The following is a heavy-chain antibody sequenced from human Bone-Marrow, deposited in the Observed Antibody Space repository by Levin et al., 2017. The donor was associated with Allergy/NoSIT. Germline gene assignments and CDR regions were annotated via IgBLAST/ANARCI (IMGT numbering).Heavy chain of an antibody. J-gene: IGHJ4*02. CDR1: GFNFGNYA. Sequence: GGSLRLSCAASGFNFGNYAMSWVRQAPGKGLEWVSVISDSGVSTYYADSVKGRFAISRDSSKNTVYLQMDSLRAEDTAVYYCAKGKRWLGELDHWGQGTLVSVSS. V-gene: IGHV3-23*01. CDR3: AKGKRWLGELDH. CDR2: ISDSGVST. D-gene: IGHD6-19*01.